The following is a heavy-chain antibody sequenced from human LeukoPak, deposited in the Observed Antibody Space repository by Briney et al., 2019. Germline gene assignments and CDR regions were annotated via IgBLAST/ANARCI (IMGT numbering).Heavy chain of an antibody. V-gene: IGHV3-20*04. CDR3: ARDRATVAGTSFDY. J-gene: IGHJ4*02. D-gene: IGHD6-19*01. CDR1: GFPYDVHG. CDR2: ISWCGDNI. Sequence: GGSLSLSCAASGFPYDVHGMSCVREAPGEGLVCVSGISWCGDNIGYVDSVKGRFTISRDNAKNTLYLQLNSLRAEDTALYYCARDRATVAGTSFDYWGQGTLVTVSS.